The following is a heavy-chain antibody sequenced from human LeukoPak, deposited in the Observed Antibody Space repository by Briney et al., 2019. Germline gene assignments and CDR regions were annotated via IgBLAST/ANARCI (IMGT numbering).Heavy chain of an antibody. V-gene: IGHV4-39*07. CDR2: IYYSGST. D-gene: IGHD6-13*01. CDR1: GGSISSSSYY. Sequence: SETLSLTCTVSGGSISSSSYYWGWIRQPPGKGLEWIGSIYYSGSTYYNPSLKSRVTMSVDTSKNQFSLKLSSVTAADTAVYYCARDLAAAGTNAFDIWGQGTMVTVSS. J-gene: IGHJ3*02. CDR3: ARDLAAAGTNAFDI.